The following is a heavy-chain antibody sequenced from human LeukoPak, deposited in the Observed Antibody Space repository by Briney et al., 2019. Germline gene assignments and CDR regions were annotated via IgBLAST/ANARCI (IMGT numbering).Heavy chain of an antibody. CDR1: GGTFTSYA. CDR3: ARSKQWLVTDY. CDR2: IIPILGIA. D-gene: IGHD6-19*01. J-gene: IGHJ4*02. V-gene: IGHV1-69*04. Sequence: SVKVSCKASGGTFTSYAISWVRQAPGQGLEWMGRIIPILGIANYAQKFQGRVTITADKSTSTTYMELSSLRSEDTAVYYCARSKQWLVTDYWGQGTLVTVSS.